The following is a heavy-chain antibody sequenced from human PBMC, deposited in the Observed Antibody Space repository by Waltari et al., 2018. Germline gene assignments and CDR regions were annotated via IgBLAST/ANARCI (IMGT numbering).Heavy chain of an antibody. CDR1: GYTFTSYD. CDR3: ARIYYDSSGPALMDY. J-gene: IGHJ4*02. CDR2: RNPNSGNT. Sequence: QVQLVQSGAEVKKPGASVKVSCKASGYTFTSYDINWVRQASGQGLEWMGWRNPNSGNTGYAQKFQGRVTMTRNTSISTAYMELSSLRSEDTAVYYCARIYYDSSGPALMDYWGQGTLVTVSS. V-gene: IGHV1-8*01. D-gene: IGHD3-22*01.